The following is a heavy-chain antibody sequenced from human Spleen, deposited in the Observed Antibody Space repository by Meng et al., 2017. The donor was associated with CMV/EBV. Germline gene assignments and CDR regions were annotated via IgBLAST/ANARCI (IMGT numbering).Heavy chain of an antibody. J-gene: IGHJ4*02. CDR2: LNTSGST. V-gene: IGHV1-46*01. Sequence: SCTASGYTFRNYYMHWVRQAPGQGLEWMGILNTSGSTGTAQKFLGRVTMTRDTSTSTVYMELRSLRSEDTAVYFCAREARGPKQSFDLWGQGTLVTVSS. CDR3: AREARGPKQSFDL. CDR1: GYTFRNYY. D-gene: IGHD1/OR15-1a*01.